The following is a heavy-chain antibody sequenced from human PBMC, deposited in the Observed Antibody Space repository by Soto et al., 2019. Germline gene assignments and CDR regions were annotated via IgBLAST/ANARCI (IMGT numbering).Heavy chain of an antibody. CDR3: AKVAPFILGSPF. J-gene: IGHJ4*02. V-gene: IGHV3-48*03. CDR2: ITGSGGVM. Sequence: EVKLVESGGALVQPGGSLRLSCTASGFDFSGSEMNWFRQAPGKGLEWVAYITGSGGVMFHADSVKGRFSISRDNAKNSLFLEMSDLTAADTGVDYCAKVAPFILGSPFWGQGTLVTVSS. D-gene: IGHD2-21*01. CDR1: GFDFSGSE.